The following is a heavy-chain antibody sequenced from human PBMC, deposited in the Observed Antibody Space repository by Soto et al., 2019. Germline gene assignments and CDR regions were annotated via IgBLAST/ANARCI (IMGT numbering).Heavy chain of an antibody. Sequence: GGSLRVSXAPSGFTFSSDSMNWVRQAPGKGLEWVSSISSSSSYIYYADSVKGRFTISRDHAKNSLYLQMNSLRAEDTAVYYWARGPLRYYYDSSGLGHYWGQGTLVTVSS. V-gene: IGHV3-21*01. J-gene: IGHJ4*02. CDR1: GFTFSSDS. CDR2: ISSSSSYI. D-gene: IGHD3-22*01. CDR3: ARGPLRYYYDSSGLGHY.